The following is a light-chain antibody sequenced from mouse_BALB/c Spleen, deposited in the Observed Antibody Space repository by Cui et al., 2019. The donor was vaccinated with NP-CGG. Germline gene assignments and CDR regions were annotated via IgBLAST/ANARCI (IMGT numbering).Light chain of an antibody. CDR3: TLWYSNHWV. Sequence: QAVLTQESAPTTSPGETVTLTCRSSTGAVTTSNYANWVQEKPDHLFTGLIGGTINRAPGVPARFSGSLIGDKAALTITGAQTEDEAIYFCTLWYSNHWVFGGGTKLTVL. J-gene: IGLJ1*01. V-gene: IGLV1*01. CDR2: GTI. CDR1: TGAVTTSNY.